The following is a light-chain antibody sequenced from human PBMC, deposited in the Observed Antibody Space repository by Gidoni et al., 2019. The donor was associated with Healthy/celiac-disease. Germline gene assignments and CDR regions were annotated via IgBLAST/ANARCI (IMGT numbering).Light chain of an antibody. J-gene: IGKJ5*01. Sequence: DIQMTQPPSSLSASVGDRVTITCRASQSISSYLNWYQQKPGKAPKLLIYAASSLQSGVPSRFSGSGSGTDFTLTISSLQPEDFATCYCQRSYSTPSFGQGTRLEIK. CDR2: AAS. CDR1: QSISSY. V-gene: IGKV1-39*01. CDR3: QRSYSTPS.